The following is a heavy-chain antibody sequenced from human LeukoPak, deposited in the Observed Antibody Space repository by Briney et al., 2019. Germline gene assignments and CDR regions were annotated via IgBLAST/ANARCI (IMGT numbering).Heavy chain of an antibody. V-gene: IGHV3-30*02. CDR3: AKDGDSDFWSTYYYYMDV. CDR1: GFTFSSYG. J-gene: IGHJ6*03. Sequence: PGGSLRLSCAASGFTFSSYGMHWVRQAPGKGLEWVAFIRYDGSNKYYADSVKGRFTISRDNSKNTLYLQMNSLRAEDTAVYYCAKDGDSDFWSTYYYYMDVWGKGTTVTVSS. D-gene: IGHD3-3*01. CDR2: IRYDGSNK.